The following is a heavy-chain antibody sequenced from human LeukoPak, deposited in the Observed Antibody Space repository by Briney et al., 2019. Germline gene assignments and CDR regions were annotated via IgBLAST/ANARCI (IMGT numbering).Heavy chain of an antibody. J-gene: IGHJ3*02. V-gene: IGHV3-21*01. Sequence: GGSLRLSCAASGFTFSSYSMNWVRQAPGKGLEWVSSISSSSSYIYYADSVKGRFTISRDNAKNSLYLQMNSLRAEDTAVYYCARDEWELGAFDIWGQGTMVTASS. CDR1: GFTFSSYS. D-gene: IGHD1-26*01. CDR2: ISSSSSYI. CDR3: ARDEWELGAFDI.